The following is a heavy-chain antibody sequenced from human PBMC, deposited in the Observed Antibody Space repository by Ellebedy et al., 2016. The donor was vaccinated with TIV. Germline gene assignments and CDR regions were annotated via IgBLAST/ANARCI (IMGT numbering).Heavy chain of an antibody. CDR2: INVSGST. D-gene: IGHD4-23*01. CDR1: GGSISSGVYY. CDR3: AKEGYGGNSYYYYYMDV. V-gene: IGHV4-61*02. J-gene: IGHJ6*03. Sequence: SETLSLTXTVSGGSISSGVYYWSWIRQPAGKGLEWIGRINVSGSTNYSPSLKSRITMSVDTSKNQFSLKLASVTAADTAVYYCAKEGYGGNSYYYYYMDVWGKGTTVTVSS.